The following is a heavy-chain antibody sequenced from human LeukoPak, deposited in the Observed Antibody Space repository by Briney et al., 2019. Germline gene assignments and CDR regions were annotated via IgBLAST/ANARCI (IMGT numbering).Heavy chain of an antibody. CDR3: AKDLNTYGDSYYYYYYGMDV. Sequence: GGSLRLSCAASGFTFSSYGMHWVRQAPGKGLEWVAVISYDGSNKYYADSVKGRFTISRDNSKNTLYLQMNSLRAEDTAVYYCAKDLNTYGDSYYYYYYGMDVWGQGTTVTVSS. D-gene: IGHD4-17*01. CDR2: ISYDGSNK. CDR1: GFTFSSYG. V-gene: IGHV3-30*18. J-gene: IGHJ6*02.